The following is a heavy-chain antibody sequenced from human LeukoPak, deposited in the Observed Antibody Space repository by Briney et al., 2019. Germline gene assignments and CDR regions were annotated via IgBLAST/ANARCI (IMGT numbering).Heavy chain of an antibody. CDR3: ARDLQAAIDY. Sequence: GGSLRLSCAASGFTSSSYSMNWVRQAPGKGLEWVSSISSSSSYIYYADSVKGRFTISRDNAKNSLYLQMNSLRAEDTAVYYCARDLQAAIDYWGQGTLVTVSS. CDR2: ISSSSSYI. J-gene: IGHJ4*02. V-gene: IGHV3-21*01. CDR1: GFTSSSYS. D-gene: IGHD2-15*01.